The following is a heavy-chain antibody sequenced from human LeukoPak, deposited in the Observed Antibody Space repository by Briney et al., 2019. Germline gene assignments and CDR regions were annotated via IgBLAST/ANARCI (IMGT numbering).Heavy chain of an antibody. CDR2: INSDDSST. CDR1: GFTFSNYW. Sequence: PGGSLRLSCAASGFTFSNYWMHWVRQAPGKGLVWVSRINSDDSSTSYADSVKGRFTISRDNAKNTLYLQVNSLRAEDTAVYYCARDPHGYWWFDPWGQGTLVTVSS. CDR3: ARDPHGYWWFDP. J-gene: IGHJ5*02. D-gene: IGHD5-18*01. V-gene: IGHV3-74*01.